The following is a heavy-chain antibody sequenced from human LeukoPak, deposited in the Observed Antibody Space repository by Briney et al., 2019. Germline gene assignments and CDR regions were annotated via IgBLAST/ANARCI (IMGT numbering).Heavy chain of an antibody. Sequence: SETLSLTCTVSGYSISSGYYWGWIRQPPGKGLEWIGSIYHSGSTYYNPSLKSRVTISVDTSKNRFSLKLSSVTAADTAVYYCARDDYYYGSGSSFDYWGQGTLVTVSS. CDR3: ARDDYYYGSGSSFDY. CDR2: IYHSGST. V-gene: IGHV4-38-2*02. J-gene: IGHJ4*02. CDR1: GYSISSGYY. D-gene: IGHD3-10*01.